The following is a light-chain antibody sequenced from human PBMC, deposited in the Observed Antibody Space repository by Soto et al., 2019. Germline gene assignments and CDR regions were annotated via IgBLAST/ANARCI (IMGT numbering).Light chain of an antibody. CDR2: DVT. V-gene: IGLV2-11*01. J-gene: IGLJ1*01. CDR3: SSYTSSSTFV. CDR1: SSDVGVYNY. Sequence: QSALTQPRSVSGSPGQSVTISCTGTSSDVGVYNYVSWYQQHPGKAPKLIIYDVTKRPSGVPDRFSGSKSANTASLIISGLQAADEAEYYCSSYTSSSTFVFGTGTKLTVL.